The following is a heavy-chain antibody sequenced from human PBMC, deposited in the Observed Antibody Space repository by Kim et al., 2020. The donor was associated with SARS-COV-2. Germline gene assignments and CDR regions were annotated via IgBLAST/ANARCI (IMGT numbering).Heavy chain of an antibody. CDR1: GYTFANYW. CDR3: VRDKDWSSDY. J-gene: IGHJ4*02. CDR2: IYSADSRT. Sequence: GESLKISCKGSGYTFANYWIAWVRLMPGKGLEWMGIIYSADSRTVYNPSFRGQVTISVDKSISTAYLQWSSLKASDTAMYYCVRDKDWSSDYWGQGTLVTVSS. D-gene: IGHD1-1*01. V-gene: IGHV5-51*01.